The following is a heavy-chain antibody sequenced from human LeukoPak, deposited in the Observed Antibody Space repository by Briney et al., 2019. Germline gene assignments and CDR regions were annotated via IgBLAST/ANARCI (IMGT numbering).Heavy chain of an antibody. CDR1: GASISSYY. D-gene: IGHD6-19*01. CDR3: ARRRYSSGQIDC. V-gene: IGHV4-59*08. CDR2: VYYSEST. J-gene: IGHJ4*02. Sequence: SETLSLTCTVSGASISSYYWSWIRQPPGKGLEWIGYVYYSESTNYNPSLKSRVTISIDTSKNQFSLKLSSVTAADTAVHYCARRRYSSGQIDCWGQGTLVTVSS.